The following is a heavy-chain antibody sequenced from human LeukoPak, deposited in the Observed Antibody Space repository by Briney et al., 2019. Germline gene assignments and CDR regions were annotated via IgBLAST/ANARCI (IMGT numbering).Heavy chain of an antibody. CDR3: VGPLGYSGYDSGRVDY. V-gene: IGHV3-53*01. J-gene: IGHJ4*02. CDR2: LYSGGNT. D-gene: IGHD5-12*01. CDR1: GFTFSSYA. Sequence: GGSLRLSCAASGFTFSSYAMSWVRQAPGKGLEWVSVLYSGGNTYYADSVKGRFTISRDNSKNTLYLQMNSLRAEDTAVYYCVGPLGYSGYDSGRVDYWGQGTLVTVSS.